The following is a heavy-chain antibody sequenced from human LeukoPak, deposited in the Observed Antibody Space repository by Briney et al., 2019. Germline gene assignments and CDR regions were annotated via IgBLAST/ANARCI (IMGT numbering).Heavy chain of an antibody. CDR3: AREPAYGEGYFDY. V-gene: IGHV4-31*03. CDR2: IYYSGST. CDR1: GGSISSGGYY. J-gene: IGHJ4*02. D-gene: IGHD4-17*01. Sequence: SETLSLTSTVSGGSISSGGYYWSWIRQHPGKGLEWIGYIYYSGSTYYNPSLKSRVTIAVDTSKNQFSLKLSSVTAADTAVYYCAREPAYGEGYFDYWGQGTLVTVSS.